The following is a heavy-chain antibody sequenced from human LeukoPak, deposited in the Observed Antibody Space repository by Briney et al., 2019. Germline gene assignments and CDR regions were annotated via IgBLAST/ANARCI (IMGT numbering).Heavy chain of an antibody. CDR2: VSYDGSNK. J-gene: IGHJ4*02. V-gene: IGHV3-30*03. D-gene: IGHD3-10*01. CDR1: GFLFSAYG. Sequence: PGKSLTLSCAASGFLFSAYGMHWVRQAPGKGLEWVAVVSYDGSNKYYAVSVKGRFTISRDNSKNTLYLQMNSLRAEDTAVYYCARVPQGMVRGGNDYWGQGTLVTVSS. CDR3: ARVPQGMVRGGNDY.